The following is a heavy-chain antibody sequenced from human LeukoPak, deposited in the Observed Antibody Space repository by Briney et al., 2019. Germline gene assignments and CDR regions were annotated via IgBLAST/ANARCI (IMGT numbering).Heavy chain of an antibody. CDR1: GFTFSSYS. D-gene: IGHD2-2*01. V-gene: IGHV3-21*01. CDR2: ISSSSSYI. Sequence: GGSLRLSCAASGFTFSSYSMNWVRQAPGKGLEWVSSISSSSSYIYYADSVKGRFTISRDNAKNSLYLQMNSLRAEDTAVYYCARRTVVVPAALDYWGQGTLVTVSS. J-gene: IGHJ4*02. CDR3: ARRTVVVPAALDY.